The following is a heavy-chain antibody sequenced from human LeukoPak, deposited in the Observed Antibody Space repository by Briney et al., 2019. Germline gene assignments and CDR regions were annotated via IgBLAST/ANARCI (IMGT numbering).Heavy chain of an antibody. J-gene: IGHJ4*02. CDR3: VTYSTGLYKGLEF. D-gene: IGHD2-8*02. CDR1: GFTFTSYS. CDR2: IKQEGSEK. Sequence: GGSLRLSCAASGFTFTSYSMNWVRQAPGKGLEWVANIKQEGSEKYYVDSVKGRFTISRDNAKNLLFLQMNSLRAEDTAVYYCVTYSTGLYKGLEFWGQGTQVTVSS. V-gene: IGHV3-7*03.